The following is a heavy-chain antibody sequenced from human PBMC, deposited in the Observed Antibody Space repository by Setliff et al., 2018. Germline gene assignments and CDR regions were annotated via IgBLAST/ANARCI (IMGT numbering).Heavy chain of an antibody. CDR2: INHSGST. CDR1: GGSFSGYY. CDR3: ARRWDINGYYYHEDAFDI. V-gene: IGHV4-34*01. Sequence: PSETLSLTCAVYGGSFSGYYWSWMRQPPGKGLEWIGEINHSGSTNYNPSLKSRVPTSVDTSQNQFSLNLTSLTSADPAVYYCARRWDINGYYYHEDAFDIWGQGTMVTVSS. J-gene: IGHJ3*02. D-gene: IGHD3-22*01.